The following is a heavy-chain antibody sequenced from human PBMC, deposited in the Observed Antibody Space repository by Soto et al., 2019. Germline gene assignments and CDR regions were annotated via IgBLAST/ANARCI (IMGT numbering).Heavy chain of an antibody. J-gene: IGHJ6*02. CDR1: GGSISSSSYY. D-gene: IGHD3-16*02. Sequence: SETLSLTCTVSGGSISSSSYYWGWIRQPPGKGLEWIGSIYYSGSTYYNPSLKSRVTISVDTSKNQFSLKLSSVTAADTAVYYCARHRPMITFGGVIVRDPYYYYYGMDVWGQGTTVTVSS. V-gene: IGHV4-39*01. CDR3: ARHRPMITFGGVIVRDPYYYYYGMDV. CDR2: IYYSGST.